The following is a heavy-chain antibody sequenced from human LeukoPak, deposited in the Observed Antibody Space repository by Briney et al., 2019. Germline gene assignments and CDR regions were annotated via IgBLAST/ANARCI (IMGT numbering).Heavy chain of an antibody. D-gene: IGHD2-8*01. Sequence: PGGSLRLSCAASGFTFSSYAMSWVRQAPGKGLEWVSGISGSGGTTFSADSVRGRFTISRDNSKNTLYLQMNRLRAEDTAVYYCAKDTCTNGVCYFDFWGQGTLVTVSS. J-gene: IGHJ4*02. V-gene: IGHV3-23*01. CDR3: AKDTCTNGVCYFDF. CDR1: GFTFSSYA. CDR2: ISGSGGTT.